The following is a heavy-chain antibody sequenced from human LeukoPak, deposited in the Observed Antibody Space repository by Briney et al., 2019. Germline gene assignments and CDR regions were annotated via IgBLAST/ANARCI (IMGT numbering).Heavy chain of an antibody. CDR1: GFTFSSYA. Sequence: PGGSLRLSCAASGFTFSSYAMSWVRQAPGKGLEWVSAISGSGGSTYYADSVKGRFTISRDNSKNTPYLQMNSLRAEDTAVYYCAKDWGSSSWYYFDYWGQGTLVTVSS. CDR3: AKDWGSSSWYYFDY. J-gene: IGHJ4*02. D-gene: IGHD6-13*01. V-gene: IGHV3-23*01. CDR2: ISGSGGST.